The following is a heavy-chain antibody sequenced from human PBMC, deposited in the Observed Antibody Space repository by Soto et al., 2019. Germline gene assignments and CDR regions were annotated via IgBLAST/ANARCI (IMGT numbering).Heavy chain of an antibody. D-gene: IGHD4-17*01. V-gene: IGHV4-39*07. CDR2: IYYSGST. CDR3: ARDLNYGDYRYFDY. Sequence: LEILSLTCTVSGGSISSSSYYLGRIRPPPGKGLEWIGSIYYSGSTYYNPSLKSRVTISVDTSKNQFSLKLSSVTAADTAVYYCARDLNYGDYRYFDYWGQGTLVTVSS. CDR1: GGSISSSSYY. J-gene: IGHJ4*02.